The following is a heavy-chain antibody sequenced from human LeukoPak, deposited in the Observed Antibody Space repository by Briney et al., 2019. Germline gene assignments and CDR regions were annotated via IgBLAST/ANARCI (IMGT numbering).Heavy chain of an antibody. CDR2: IQANSDDT. J-gene: IGHJ4*02. CDR1: GYTLTGDC. D-gene: IGHD3-3*01. CDR3: ARNRGLVLGYYPEY. V-gene: IGHV1-2*06. Sequence: ASVKVSCKASGYTLTGDCIYWGRQAPGQGLERMGRIQANSDDTNNAQKFPGRVTMTRYTSSSTVYVEVSRLRFADTAVYYCARNRGLVLGYYPEYWGKGTLVTVPS.